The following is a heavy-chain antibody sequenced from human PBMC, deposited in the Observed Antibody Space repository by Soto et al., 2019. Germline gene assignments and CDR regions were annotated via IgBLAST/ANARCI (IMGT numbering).Heavy chain of an antibody. V-gene: IGHV3-23*01. J-gene: IGHJ4*02. Sequence: EVQMLESGGDWVQPGGSLRLSCAASGFTFRIYSMSWVRQAPGTGLEWVSGSSGSGQSTYHAASVKGRFTISRDNSKNTLYVQMNSLRAEDKAIDYCASSLGDTGNAYYSHSWGQGTLVSVSS. CDR3: ASSLGDTGNAYYSHS. D-gene: IGHD1-26*01. CDR2: SSGSGQST. CDR1: GFTFRIYS.